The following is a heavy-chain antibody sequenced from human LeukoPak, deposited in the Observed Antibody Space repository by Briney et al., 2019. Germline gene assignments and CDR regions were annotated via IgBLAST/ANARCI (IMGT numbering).Heavy chain of an antibody. V-gene: IGHV3-11*01. CDR3: ARDVRPYYDFWSGPPDY. D-gene: IGHD3-3*01. J-gene: IGHJ4*02. Sequence: PGGSLRLSCAASGFTFSDYYMSWIRQAPGKGLEWVSYISSSGSTIYYADSVKGRFTISRDNAKNSLYLQMNSLRAEDTAVYYCARDVRPYYDFWSGPPDYWGQGTLVTVSS. CDR2: ISSSGSTI. CDR1: GFTFSDYY.